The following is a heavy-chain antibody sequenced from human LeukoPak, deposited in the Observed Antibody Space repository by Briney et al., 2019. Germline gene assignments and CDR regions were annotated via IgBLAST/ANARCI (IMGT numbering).Heavy chain of an antibody. D-gene: IGHD3-16*01. J-gene: IGHJ4*02. V-gene: IGHV5-51*01. CDR2: ISPLHSDS. CDR1: GYSFTDYW. CDR3: ARHGPTTMIKLGDY. Sequence: GESLKISCQGSGYSFTDYWIVWVRQVPGKGLEWMGIISPLHSDSRYSPSFQGQVTISADNSISTSYLQWSSLKTPDTAMYYFARHGPTTMIKLGDYWGQGTLVTVSS.